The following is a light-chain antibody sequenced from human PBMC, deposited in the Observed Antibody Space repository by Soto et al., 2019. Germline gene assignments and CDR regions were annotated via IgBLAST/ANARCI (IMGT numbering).Light chain of an antibody. CDR1: QGIASF. V-gene: IGKV1-9*01. CDR2: SAT. J-gene: IGKJ2*01. Sequence: DIQLTQSPSFLAASVGDRVTITCRASQGIASFLAWYQQKPGKAPKLLIYSATTLQTGVSSRFSGSRSVPEFSITISSLQPEDFATYYCQQLNSYPYTFAQGTKLEIK. CDR3: QQLNSYPYT.